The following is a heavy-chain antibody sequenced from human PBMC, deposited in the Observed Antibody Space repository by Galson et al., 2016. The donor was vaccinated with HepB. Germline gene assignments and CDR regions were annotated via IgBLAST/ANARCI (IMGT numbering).Heavy chain of an antibody. V-gene: IGHV3-30*03. J-gene: IGHJ4*02. CDR3: ARDLLFERSFDWFGLDK. Sequence: SLRLSCAASGFPFRNYGMHWVRQFPDKGLEWVAVMSFDGNDQDYADSVKGRFTISGDNSKDTLYLHMTSLSPEDTAVYYCARDLLFERSFDWFGLDKWGQGTLVTVSS. CDR2: MSFDGNDQ. D-gene: IGHD3-9*01. CDR1: GFPFRNYG.